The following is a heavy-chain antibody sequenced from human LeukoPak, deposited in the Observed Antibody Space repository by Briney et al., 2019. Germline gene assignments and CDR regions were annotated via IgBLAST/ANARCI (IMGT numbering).Heavy chain of an antibody. J-gene: IGHJ6*03. D-gene: IGHD6-19*01. Sequence: GGSLRLSCAGSGFTFSRYNMNWVRPAPGKGMGRVSSLSSSSSYIDYADSVKGRFTISRDNAQNSLFLQMNSLRAEDTAVYYCARDAQWLVPEGYYYYMDVWGKGTTVTVSS. CDR3: ARDAQWLVPEGYYYYMDV. CDR1: GFTFSRYN. V-gene: IGHV3-21*01. CDR2: LSSSSSYI.